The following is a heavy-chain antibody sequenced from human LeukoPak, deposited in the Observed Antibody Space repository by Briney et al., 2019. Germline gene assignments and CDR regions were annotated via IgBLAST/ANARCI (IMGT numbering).Heavy chain of an antibody. Sequence: GASVKVSCKASGYTFTGYYMHWVRQAPGQGLEWMGWINPNSGGTNYAQKFQGWVTMTRDTSISTAYMELSRLRSDDTAVYYCAREVGSHSGSYLHYFDYWGQGTPVTVSS. CDR1: GYTFTGYY. D-gene: IGHD1-26*01. CDR3: AREVGSHSGSYLHYFDY. V-gene: IGHV1-2*04. CDR2: INPNSGGT. J-gene: IGHJ4*02.